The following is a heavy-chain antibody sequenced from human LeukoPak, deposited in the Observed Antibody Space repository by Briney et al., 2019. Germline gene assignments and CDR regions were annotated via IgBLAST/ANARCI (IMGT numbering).Heavy chain of an antibody. CDR1: GFTFSSYS. CDR2: ISSSSSYI. J-gene: IGHJ3*02. Sequence: GGPLRLSCAASGFTFSSYSMNWVRQAPGKGLEWVSSISSSSSYIYYADSVKGRFTISRDNAKNSLYLQMNSLRAEDTAVYYCARLAVNYDSSGYYPDDAFDIWGQGTMVTVSS. CDR3: ARLAVNYDSSGYYPDDAFDI. D-gene: IGHD3-22*01. V-gene: IGHV3-21*01.